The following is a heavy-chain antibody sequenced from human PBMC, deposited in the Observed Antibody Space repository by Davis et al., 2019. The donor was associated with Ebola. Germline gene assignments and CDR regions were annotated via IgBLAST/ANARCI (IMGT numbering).Heavy chain of an antibody. Sequence: SLKISCAASGFTFEEYAMHWVRQAPGKGLEWVSGISWNSDNIGYADSVKGRFTISRDNAKNSLYLQMNSLRADDTAVYYCVGNLAVWGQGTLVTVSS. CDR3: VGNLAV. CDR1: GFTFEEYA. J-gene: IGHJ4*02. V-gene: IGHV3-9*01. CDR2: ISWNSDNI.